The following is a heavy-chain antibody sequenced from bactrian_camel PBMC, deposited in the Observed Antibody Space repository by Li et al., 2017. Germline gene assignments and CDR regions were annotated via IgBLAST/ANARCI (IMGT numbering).Heavy chain of an antibody. CDR1: GFTFDDSD. CDR3: AACQNQINGGPRY. J-gene: IGHJ4*01. V-gene: IGHV3S56*01. D-gene: IGHD3*01. Sequence: VQLVESGGGSVEAGESLRLSCTASGFTFDDSDMGWYRQTPENDCELVSTISSDGSTYYGESVKGRFTISQDNAKNTVYLQMNSLKPEDTAVYYCAACQNQINGGPRYWGQGTQVTVS. CDR2: ISSDGST.